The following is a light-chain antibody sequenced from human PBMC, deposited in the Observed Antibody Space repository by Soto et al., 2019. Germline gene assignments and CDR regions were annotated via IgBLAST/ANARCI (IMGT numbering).Light chain of an antibody. Sequence: QSVLTQPPSVSGAPGQTVTISCTGSSSDIGAGGDVHWYQQLLGAAPKLLIYKNVYRPSGVPDRFSGFKSGTSASLAITGLQAEDEADYYCQSYDSGLSTAIFGSGTKLTV. CDR1: SSDIGAGGD. V-gene: IGLV1-40*01. CDR3: QSYDSGLSTAI. J-gene: IGLJ1*01. CDR2: KNV.